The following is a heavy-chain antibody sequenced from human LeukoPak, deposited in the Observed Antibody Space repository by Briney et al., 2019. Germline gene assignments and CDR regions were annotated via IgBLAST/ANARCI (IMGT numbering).Heavy chain of an antibody. J-gene: IGHJ4*02. CDR3: VGPGGRLARSPFDY. CDR2: IHFSGGT. CDR1: GGSFSSGTFY. V-gene: IGHV4-39*01. Sequence: PSETLSLTCTFSGGSFSSGTFYWAWIRQPPGKGLEWIGSIHFSGGTYYNPSLKSRVTLSVDTSKNQFSLKVTSVTAADTAVYYCVGPGGRLARSPFDYWGRGTLVTVSS. D-gene: IGHD6-19*01.